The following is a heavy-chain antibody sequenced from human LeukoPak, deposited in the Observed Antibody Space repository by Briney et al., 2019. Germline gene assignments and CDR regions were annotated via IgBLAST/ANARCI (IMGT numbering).Heavy chain of an antibody. J-gene: IGHJ3*02. CDR1: GFTFSSYS. V-gene: IGHV3-21*04. Sequence: PGGSLRLSCAASGFTFSSYSMNWVRQAPGKGLEWVSSISSSSSYIYYADSVKGRFTISRDNSKNTLYLQMNSLRAEDTAVYYCAKGQTTVMAFDIWGQGTMVTVSS. D-gene: IGHD4-17*01. CDR3: AKGQTTVMAFDI. CDR2: ISSSSSYI.